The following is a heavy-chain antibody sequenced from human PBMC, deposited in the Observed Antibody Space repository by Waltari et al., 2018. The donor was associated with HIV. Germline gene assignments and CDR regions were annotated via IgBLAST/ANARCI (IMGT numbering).Heavy chain of an antibody. CDR1: GGTFNTYA. CDR2: IIPVFGTT. V-gene: IGHV1-69*01. J-gene: IGHJ2*01. CDR3: ARMATVVDWYFDL. D-gene: IGHD2-15*01. Sequence: QVQLVQSGAEVKKPGSSVKVSCTASGGTFNTYAITWVRQAPGQGLEWMGGIIPVFGTTNYAQKFQGRLTIIADESTSTGYMELSSLRSEDTAVYYCARMATVVDWYFDLWGRGTLVTVSS.